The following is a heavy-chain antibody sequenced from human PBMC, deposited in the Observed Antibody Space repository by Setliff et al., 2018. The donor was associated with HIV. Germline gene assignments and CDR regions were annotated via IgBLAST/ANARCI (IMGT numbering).Heavy chain of an antibody. V-gene: IGHV4-34*01. CDR1: GGSFSGYY. D-gene: IGHD3-3*01. CDR3: AREKSITSAWYGGYYFDY. J-gene: IGHJ4*02. Sequence: PSETLSLTCAVYGGSFSGYYWSWIRQPPGKGLEWIGEINHSGSTNYNPAPKSRVLVSLDTSKNQCSLHLVSVTAADTAVYFCAREKSITSAWYGGYYFDYWGQGTTVTVSS. CDR2: INHSGST.